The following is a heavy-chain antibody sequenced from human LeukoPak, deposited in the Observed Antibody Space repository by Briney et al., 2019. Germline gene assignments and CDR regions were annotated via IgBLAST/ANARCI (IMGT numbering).Heavy chain of an antibody. V-gene: IGHV1-24*01. CDR3: ARAHIYQITMVRGFWFDP. CDR1: GYTPTELS. D-gene: IGHD3-10*01. J-gene: IGHJ5*02. Sequence: GASVKVSCKVSGYTPTELSMHWVRQAPGKGLEWMGGFDPEDGETIYAQKFQGRVTMTEDTSTDTAYMELSSLRSEDTAVYYCARAHIYQITMVRGFWFDPWGQGTLVTVSS. CDR2: FDPEDGET.